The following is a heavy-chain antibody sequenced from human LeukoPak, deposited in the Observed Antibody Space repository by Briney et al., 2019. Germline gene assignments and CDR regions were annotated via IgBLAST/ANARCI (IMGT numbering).Heavy chain of an antibody. CDR3: ARDGPLLTMIAAAALPDY. J-gene: IGHJ4*02. CDR2: ISSSGSTI. V-gene: IGHV3-11*01. D-gene: IGHD6-13*01. Sequence: GGSLRLSCAASGFTFSDYYMSWIRQAPGKGLEWVSYISSSGSTIYYADSVKGRFTISRDNVKNSLYLQMNSLRAEDTAVYYCARDGPLLTMIAAAALPDYWGQGTLVTVSS. CDR1: GFTFSDYY.